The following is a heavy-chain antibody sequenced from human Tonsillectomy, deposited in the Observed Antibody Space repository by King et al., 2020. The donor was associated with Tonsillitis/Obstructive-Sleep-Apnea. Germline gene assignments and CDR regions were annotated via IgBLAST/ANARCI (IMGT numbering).Heavy chain of an antibody. D-gene: IGHD2-21*02. Sequence: VQLVESGGGLVQPGGVLRRSCAASGFTFSSYDMHWVRQATAKVLEWVSAFGTAVDTYYPGSVKGRFTISRENAKNSLYLQMNSLRAGDTAVYYCARGGDLDYWGQGTLVTVSS. V-gene: IGHV3-13*04. CDR1: GFTFSSYD. J-gene: IGHJ4*02. CDR3: ARGGDLDY. CDR2: FGTAVDT.